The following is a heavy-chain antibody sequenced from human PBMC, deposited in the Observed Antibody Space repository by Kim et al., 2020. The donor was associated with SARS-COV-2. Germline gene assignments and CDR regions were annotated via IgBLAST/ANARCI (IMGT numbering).Heavy chain of an antibody. CDR2: IYTSGST. J-gene: IGHJ6*02. D-gene: IGHD4-17*01. CDR3: ARDFRDLTTVTTGVRGMDV. Sequence: SETLSLTCTVSGGSISSYYWSWIRQPAGKGLEWIGRIYTSGSTNYNPSLKSRVTMSVDTSKNQFSLKLSSVTAADTAVYYCARDFRDLTTVTTGVRGMDVWGQGTTVTVSS. V-gene: IGHV4-4*07. CDR1: GGSISSYY.